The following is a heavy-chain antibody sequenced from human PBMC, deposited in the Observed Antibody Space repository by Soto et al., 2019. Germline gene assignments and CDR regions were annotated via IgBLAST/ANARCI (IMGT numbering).Heavy chain of an antibody. V-gene: IGHV1-18*01. Sequence: QVQLEQSGAEVKKPGASVTVSCKASGYTFSTYGISWVRQAPGQGLEWVGWISVHNGYTKYATELQGRVTVTTDPSTSTAYMELRSLRSDDSAVYYCARLEHNFGPHDYWGQGTLVTVTS. CDR2: ISVHNGYT. D-gene: IGHD1-1*01. CDR3: ARLEHNFGPHDY. J-gene: IGHJ4*02. CDR1: GYTFSTYG.